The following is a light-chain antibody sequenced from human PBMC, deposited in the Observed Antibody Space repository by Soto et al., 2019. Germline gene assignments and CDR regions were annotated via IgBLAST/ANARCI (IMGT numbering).Light chain of an antibody. J-gene: IGKJ2*01. Sequence: EIVLTQSPGTLSLSPGERATLSCRASQSVSSSFLAWYQQKPGQAPRLLIHGASTRATGIPDRFSGSGPGTDFTLTISRLEPEDSAVYYCQQYGSSPMYTFGQGTKLEIK. CDR2: GAS. CDR3: QQYGSSPMYT. CDR1: QSVSSSF. V-gene: IGKV3-20*01.